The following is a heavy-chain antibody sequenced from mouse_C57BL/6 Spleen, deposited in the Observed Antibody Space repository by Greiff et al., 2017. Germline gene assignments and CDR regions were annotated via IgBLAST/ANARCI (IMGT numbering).Heavy chain of an antibody. V-gene: IGHV5-17*01. CDR3: ARHRYCYYSDYAMDY. CDR2: IRSDSSTN. J-gene: IGHJ4*01. CDR1: GFTFSDYG. Sequence: EVMLVESGGGLVQPGGSLKLSCAASGFTFSDYGMDWVRQAPEKGLEWVAYIRSDSSTNYYADTVKGRFTISRENAKNTLFLQMPSMRSEDTAMSFCARHRYCYYSDYAMDYWGQGTSLTVSS. D-gene: IGHD2-12*01.